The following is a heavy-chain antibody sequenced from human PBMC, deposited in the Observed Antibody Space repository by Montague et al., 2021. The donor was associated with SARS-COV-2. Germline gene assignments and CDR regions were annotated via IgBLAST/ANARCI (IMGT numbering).Heavy chain of an antibody. J-gene: IGHJ5*02. D-gene: IGHD6-25*01. Sequence: SETLSLTCTVSGGPIGSHYWSWIRLPPGKGLEWVGHIYYTGITKXKSSLKSRVTISVDTSKNQLSLKLDSVTAADTAVYYCARGSGSASATWFDPWGQGTLVTVSS. V-gene: IGHV4-59*11. CDR3: ARGSGSASATWFDP. CDR2: IYYTGIT. CDR1: GGPIGSHY.